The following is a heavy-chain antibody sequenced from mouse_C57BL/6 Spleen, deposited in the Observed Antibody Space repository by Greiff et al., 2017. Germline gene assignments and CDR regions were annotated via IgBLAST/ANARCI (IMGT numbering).Heavy chain of an antibody. J-gene: IGHJ3*01. CDR2: IDPSDSET. Sequence: QVQLQQPGAELVRPGSSVKLSCKASGYTFTSYWMHWVKQRPIQGLEWIGNIDPSDSETHYNQKFKDKATLTVDKSSSTAYLQLSSLTSEDSAVYYWARCDEYGGFAYWGQGTLVTVSA. V-gene: IGHV1-52*01. CDR3: ARCDEYGGFAY. D-gene: IGHD1-2*01. CDR1: GYTFTSYW.